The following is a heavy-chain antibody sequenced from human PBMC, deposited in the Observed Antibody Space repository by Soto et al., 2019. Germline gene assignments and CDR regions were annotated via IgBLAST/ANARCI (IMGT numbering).Heavy chain of an antibody. V-gene: IGHV1-8*01. Sequence: QEQLVQSGAEVKKPGASVKVSCKTSGYTFTDYDINWVRQATGQGLEWIGWMNPNSGETGYAQKLQGRVTRTSSASLSTAYLELSSLRSEDTAVYYCARVAVAARPRWDTWFVPWGQITLVTLSS. CDR2: MNPNSGET. J-gene: IGHJ5*02. CDR1: GYTFTDYD. D-gene: IGHD2-15*01. CDR3: ARVAVAARPRWDTWFVP.